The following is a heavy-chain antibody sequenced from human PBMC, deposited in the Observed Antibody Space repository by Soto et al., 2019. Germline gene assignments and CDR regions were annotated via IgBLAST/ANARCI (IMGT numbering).Heavy chain of an antibody. J-gene: IGHJ6*02. CDR1: GGSSIRYC. V-gene: IGHV4-4*07. D-gene: IGHD3-10*01. CDR3: ARGGFGNGYGMDV. Sequence: PSETLPLSCRVSGGSSIRYCGRWVRKRSGRGLEWIGRIYPSGSTNYSPSLKSRVTMSIDTSKNQLSLKLSSVTAAGTAVYYCARGGFGNGYGMDVWGRGTTVTVSS. CDR2: IYPSGST.